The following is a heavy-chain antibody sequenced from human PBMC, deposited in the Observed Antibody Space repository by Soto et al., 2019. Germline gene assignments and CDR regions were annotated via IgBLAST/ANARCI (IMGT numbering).Heavy chain of an antibody. Sequence: QVQLQESGPGLVKPSQTLSLTCTVSGGSISSGDYYWSWIRQPPGKGLEWIGYIYYSGSTYYNQSLKSRVTRSVDTSKNPFLLKLSSVTAADTAVYYCDRGISSYGLPQHFDYWGHGTLVTVSS. CDR3: DRGISSYGLPQHFDY. CDR1: GGSISSGDYY. J-gene: IGHJ4*01. CDR2: IYYSGST. V-gene: IGHV4-30-4*01. D-gene: IGHD5-18*01.